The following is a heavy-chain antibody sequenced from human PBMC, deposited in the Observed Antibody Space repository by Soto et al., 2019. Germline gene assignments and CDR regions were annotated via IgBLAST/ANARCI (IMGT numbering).Heavy chain of an antibody. CDR1: GVTFSDSA. V-gene: IGHV3-73*01. CDR3: TRTYYDSTEYYPFDY. D-gene: IGHD3-22*01. CDR2: IRSKANSYAT. J-gene: IGHJ4*02. Sequence: LRLSCAASGVTFSDSAMHWVRQASGKGLEWVGRIRSKANSYATAYAASVKGRFTISRDDSKNMAYLQMNSLKTEDTAVYYCTRTYYDSTEYYPFDYWGQGTLVTVSS.